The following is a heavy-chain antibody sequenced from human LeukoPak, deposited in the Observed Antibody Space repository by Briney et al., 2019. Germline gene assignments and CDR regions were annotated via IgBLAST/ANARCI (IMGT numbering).Heavy chain of an antibody. CDR1: GGSISSYY. V-gene: IGHV4-59*08. CDR3: ARQLYSSGWYAFDY. Sequence: SETLSLTCTVSGGSISSYYWSWIRQPPGKGLEWIGYIYYSGSTNYNPSLKSRVTISVDTSKNQFSLKLSSVTAADTAVYYCARQLYSSGWYAFDYWGQGTLVTVPS. D-gene: IGHD6-19*01. CDR2: IYYSGST. J-gene: IGHJ4*02.